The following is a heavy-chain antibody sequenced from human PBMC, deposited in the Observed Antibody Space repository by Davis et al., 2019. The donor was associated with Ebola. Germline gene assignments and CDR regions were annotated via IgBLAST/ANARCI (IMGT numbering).Heavy chain of an antibody. CDR2: IIPILGIA. CDR1: GGTFSSYA. CDR3: ARERLQTPHNWFDP. V-gene: IGHV1-69*04. J-gene: IGHJ5*02. Sequence: SVKVSCKASGGTFSSYAISWVRQAPGQGLEWMGRIIPILGIANYAQKFQGRVTITADKSTSTAYMELSSLRSEDTAVYYCARERLQTPHNWFDPWGQGTLVTVSS. D-gene: IGHD1-1*01.